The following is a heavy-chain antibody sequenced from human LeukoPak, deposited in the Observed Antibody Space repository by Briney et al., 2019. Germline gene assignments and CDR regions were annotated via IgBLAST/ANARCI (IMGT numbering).Heavy chain of an antibody. V-gene: IGHV1-18*01. CDR3: ARGGFGELLYDYYYYYMDV. Sequence: ASVKVSCKASAYTFTSYGISWVRQAPGQGLEWMGWISAYNGNTNYAQKLQGRVTMTTDTSTSTAYMELRSLRSDDTAVYYCARGGFGELLYDYYYYYMDVWGKGTTVTVSS. CDR2: ISAYNGNT. D-gene: IGHD3-10*01. CDR1: AYTFTSYG. J-gene: IGHJ6*03.